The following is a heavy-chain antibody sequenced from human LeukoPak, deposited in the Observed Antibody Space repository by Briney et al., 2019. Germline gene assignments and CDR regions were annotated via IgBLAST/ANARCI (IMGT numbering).Heavy chain of an antibody. CDR2: IYPGDSDT. CDR1: GYRFYSFTNYW. CDR3: ARAAVAGHFDY. V-gene: IGHV5-51*01. Sequence: PGESLKISCKGSGYRFYSFTNYWIGWVRQMPGQGLEWMGIIYPGDSDTRYSPSFQGQVTISVDKSISTAYLQWSSLKASDTAMYYCARAAVAGHFDYWGRGTLVTVSS. D-gene: IGHD6-19*01. J-gene: IGHJ4*02.